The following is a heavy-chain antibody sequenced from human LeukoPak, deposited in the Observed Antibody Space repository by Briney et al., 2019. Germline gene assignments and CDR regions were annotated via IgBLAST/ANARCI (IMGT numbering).Heavy chain of an antibody. V-gene: IGHV1-69*01. CDR2: IIPIFGTA. CDR3: ARASAYGGNPDYYYYYMDV. Sequence: SVKVSCKAAGGTFTSYAISWVRQAPGQGLEWMGGIIPIFGTANYAQKFQGRGTITADEDTSTAYLELRRLRSEDTAVYYCARASAYGGNPDYYYYYMDVRGKGTTVTVSS. J-gene: IGHJ6*03. CDR1: GGTFTSYA. D-gene: IGHD4-23*01.